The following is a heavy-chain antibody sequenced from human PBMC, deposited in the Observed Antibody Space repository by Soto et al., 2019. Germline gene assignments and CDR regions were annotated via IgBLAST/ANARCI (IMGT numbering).Heavy chain of an antibody. Sequence: GGSLRLSCAASGFTFSSYAMSWVRQAPGKGLEWVSAISGSGGSTYYADSVKGRFTISRDNSKNTLYLQMNSLRAEDTAVHYWAKGKRLARRLGACDIWVQGTWVTVS. D-gene: IGHD3-16*01. CDR2: ISGSGGST. CDR3: AKGKRLARRLGACDI. J-gene: IGHJ3*02. V-gene: IGHV3-23*01. CDR1: GFTFSSYA.